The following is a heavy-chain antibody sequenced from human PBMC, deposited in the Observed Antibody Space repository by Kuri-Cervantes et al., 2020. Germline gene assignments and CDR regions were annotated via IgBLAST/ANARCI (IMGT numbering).Heavy chain of an antibody. CDR3: ARGHYGEADAFDI. D-gene: IGHD4-17*01. CDR1: GFTVSSNY. CDR2: IYSGGST. Sequence: GGSLRLSCAASGFTVSSNYMSWVRQAPGKGLEWVSVIYSGGSTYYADSVKGRFTISRDNAKNSLYLQMNSLRDEDTAVYYCARGHYGEADAFDIWGQGTMVTVSS. V-gene: IGHV3-66*01. J-gene: IGHJ3*02.